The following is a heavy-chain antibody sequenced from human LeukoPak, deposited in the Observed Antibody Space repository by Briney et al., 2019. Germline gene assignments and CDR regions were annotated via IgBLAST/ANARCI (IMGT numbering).Heavy chain of an antibody. CDR3: AKSGYNRFDY. V-gene: IGHV3-7*03. Sequence: GGSLRLSCAASGFTFSSDWMSWVRQAPGKGLEGVANIKQDGSEKYYVDSVKGRFTISRDNSKSTLYLQMNSLRAEDTAVYYCAKSGYNRFDYWGQGTLVTVSS. D-gene: IGHD5-24*01. J-gene: IGHJ4*02. CDR1: GFTFSSDW. CDR2: IKQDGSEK.